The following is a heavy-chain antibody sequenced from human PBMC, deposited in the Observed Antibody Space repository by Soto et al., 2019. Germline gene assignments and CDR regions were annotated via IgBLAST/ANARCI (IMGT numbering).Heavy chain of an antibody. CDR3: AKGTIQLWTLYYYMNV. CDR2: ISGSGGST. D-gene: IGHD5-18*01. V-gene: IGHV3-23*01. J-gene: IGHJ6*03. CDR1: GFTFSSYG. Sequence: GSLRLSCAASGFTFSSYGMSWVRQAPGKGLEWVSAISGSGGSTYYADSVKGRFTISRDNSKNTLYLQMNSLRAEDTAVYYCAKGTIQLWTLYYYMNVWGKGTTVTVSS.